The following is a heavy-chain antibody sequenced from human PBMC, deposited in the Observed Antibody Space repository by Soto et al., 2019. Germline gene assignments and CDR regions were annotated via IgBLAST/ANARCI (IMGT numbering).Heavy chain of an antibody. CDR2: IYYRGST. Sequence: QVQLQESGPGLVKPSETLSLTCTVSGGSVSGGSYYWSWIRQPPGKGLEWIGYIYYRGSTNYHRSRKSRVTISVDTSKNQFSLKLSSVTAADTAVYYFASDRPGSPIGYWGQGTLVTVSS. V-gene: IGHV4-61*01. CDR1: GGSVSGGSYY. CDR3: ASDRPGSPIGY. J-gene: IGHJ4*02.